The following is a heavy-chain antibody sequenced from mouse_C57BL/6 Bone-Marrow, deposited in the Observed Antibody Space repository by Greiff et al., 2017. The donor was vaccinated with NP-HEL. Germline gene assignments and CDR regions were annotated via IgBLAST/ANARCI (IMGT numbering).Heavy chain of an antibody. Sequence: EVQLQQSVAELVRPGASVKLSCTASGFTIKNTYMHWVQQRPEQGLEWIGRIDPANGNTKYAPKFQGQATITADTSSNTAYLQLSSLTSEDTAIYYCARSALPRYAMDYWGQGTSVTVSS. J-gene: IGHJ4*01. CDR2: IDPANGNT. CDR1: GFTIKNTY. V-gene: IGHV14-3*01. CDR3: ARSALPRYAMDY.